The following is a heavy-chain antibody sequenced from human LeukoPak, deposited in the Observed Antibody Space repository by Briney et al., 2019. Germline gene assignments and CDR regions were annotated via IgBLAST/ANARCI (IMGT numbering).Heavy chain of an antibody. V-gene: IGHV4-4*07. CDR3: ANGYSYGRFDY. CDR1: GFTFSTYN. D-gene: IGHD5-18*01. J-gene: IGHJ4*02. CDR2: IYTSGST. Sequence: PGGSLRLSCAASGFTFSTYNMNWVRQAPGKGLEWIGRIYTSGSTNYNPSLKSRVTMSVDTSKNQFSLKLSSVTAADTAVYYCANGYSYGRFDYWGQGTLVTVSS.